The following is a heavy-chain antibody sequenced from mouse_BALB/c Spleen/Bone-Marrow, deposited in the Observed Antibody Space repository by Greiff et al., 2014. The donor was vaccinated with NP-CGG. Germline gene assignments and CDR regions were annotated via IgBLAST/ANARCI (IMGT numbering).Heavy chain of an antibody. CDR2: IWGDGTT. CDR3: AREKYGNYYAMGY. V-gene: IGHV2-6-7*01. D-gene: IGHD2-10*02. CDR1: GFSLTDYG. J-gene: IGHJ4*01. Sequence: QVQLQQSGPGLVAPSQSLSITCTVSGFSLTDYGINWVRQPPGKGLEWLGMIWGDGTTDYNSALRSRLSINKDNSRSQVFLKMNSLQTDDTARYYCAREKYGNYYAMGYWGQGTPVTVSS.